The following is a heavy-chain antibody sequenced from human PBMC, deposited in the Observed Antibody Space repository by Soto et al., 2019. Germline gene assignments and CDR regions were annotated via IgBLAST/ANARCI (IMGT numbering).Heavy chain of an antibody. CDR2: ISYDGSDK. J-gene: IGHJ4*02. CDR3: AREDAYYFDY. CDR1: GFTFSGYT. V-gene: IGHV3-30-3*01. Sequence: QVQLVESGGGVVQPGTSLRLSWAASGFTFSGYTMHWVRQAPGKGLEWVAVISYDGSDKYYADSVKGRFTISRDTSKNTLYLQMNSLRAEDTAVYYCAREDAYYFDYWGQGTLVTVSS.